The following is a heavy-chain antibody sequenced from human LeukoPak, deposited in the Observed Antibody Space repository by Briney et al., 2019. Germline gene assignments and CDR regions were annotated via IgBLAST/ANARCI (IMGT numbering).Heavy chain of an antibody. CDR3: ATDFGIQLWLYG. D-gene: IGHD5-18*01. V-gene: IGHV1-69*04. CDR2: IIPILGIA. Sequence: SVKVSCKASGGTFSSYAISWVRQAPGQGLEWMGRIIPILGIANYAQKFQGRVTITADKSTSTAYMELSSLRSEDTAVYYCATDFGIQLWLYGWGQGTLVAVSS. J-gene: IGHJ4*02. CDR1: GGTFSSYA.